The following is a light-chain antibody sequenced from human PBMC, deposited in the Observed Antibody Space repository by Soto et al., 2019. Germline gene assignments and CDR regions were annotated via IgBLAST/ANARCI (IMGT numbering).Light chain of an antibody. V-gene: IGLV2-18*02. Sequence: QSALTQPPSVSGSPGQSVTISCTGTSSDVGSYNRVSWYQQPPGTAPKLMIYEVSNRPSGVPDRFSGSKSGNTASLTISGLQAEDEADYYCSSYRTYSTVVFGGGTKVTVL. CDR2: EVS. J-gene: IGLJ2*01. CDR3: SSYRTYSTVV. CDR1: SSDVGSYNR.